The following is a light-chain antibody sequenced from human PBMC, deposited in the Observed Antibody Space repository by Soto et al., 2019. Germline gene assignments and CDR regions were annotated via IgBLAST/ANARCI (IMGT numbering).Light chain of an antibody. V-gene: IGKV3-11*01. Sequence: ETVLTQSPATLSLSPGQRATFSCRASQSVGSYLAWCQQKPGQAPRLLIYDASNRATGIPARFSGSGSGTDFTLTITSLEPEDFAVYFCQQRTDWPLTFGGGTKLEI. J-gene: IGKJ4*01. CDR1: QSVGSY. CDR3: QQRTDWPLT. CDR2: DAS.